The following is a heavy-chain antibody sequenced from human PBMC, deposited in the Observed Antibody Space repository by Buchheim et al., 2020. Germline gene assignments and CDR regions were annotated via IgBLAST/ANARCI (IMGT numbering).Heavy chain of an antibody. V-gene: IGHV5-51*03. CDR2: IYPGDSDT. D-gene: IGHD6-13*01. J-gene: IGHJ5*02. CDR3: ARLGGYSSSWYTPSAYNWFDP. CDR1: GYSFTSYW. Sequence: EVQLVQSGAEVKTPGESLKISCKGSGYSFTSYWIGWVRQMPGKGLEWMGIIYPGDSDTRYSPSFQGQVTISADKSISTAYLQWSNLKASDTAMYYCARLGGYSSSWYTPSAYNWFDPWGQGTL.